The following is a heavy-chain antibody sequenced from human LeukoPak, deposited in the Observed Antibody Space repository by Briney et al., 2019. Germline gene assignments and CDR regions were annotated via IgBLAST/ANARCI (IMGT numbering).Heavy chain of an antibody. CDR2: SYYSGST. J-gene: IGHJ4*02. V-gene: IGHV4-59*08. CDR1: GGSTSSYY. CDR3: ARHGGSGSFDY. D-gene: IGHD3-3*01. Sequence: PSETLSLTCTVSGGSTSSYYWSWIRQPPGKGLEWIGYSYYSGSTTPHPSLKSRVTISVDTSKNQFSLRLRSVTATDTAVYYCARHGGSGSFDYWGQGTLVTVSS.